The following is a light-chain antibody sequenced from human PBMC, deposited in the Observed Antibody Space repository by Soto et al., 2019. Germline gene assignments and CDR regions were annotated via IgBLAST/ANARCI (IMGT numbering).Light chain of an antibody. Sequence: DIQMTQSPSSLSASVGDRVTITCRASQSVTNYLNWYQQKPGKAPILLIYSASTLQSGVPSRFCGSGSGKDFTLTISTLQPEDFATYFCQQSYDTRMYTFGQGTKLEI. CDR1: QSVTNY. CDR2: SAS. V-gene: IGKV1-39*01. J-gene: IGKJ2*01. CDR3: QQSYDTRMYT.